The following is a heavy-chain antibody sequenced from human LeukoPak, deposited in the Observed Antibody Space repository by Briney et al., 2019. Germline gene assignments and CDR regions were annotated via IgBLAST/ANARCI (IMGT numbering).Heavy chain of an antibody. V-gene: IGHV1-2*02. CDR1: GYTFTSYD. CDR3: ARVDYYDSSGSNPSDY. J-gene: IGHJ4*02. Sequence: ASVKVSCKASGYTFTSYDINWVRQATGQGLEWMGWMNPNSGGTNYAQKFQSRVTMTRDTSITTAYMELSRLRSDDTAVYYCARVDYYDSSGSNPSDYWGQGTLVTVSS. D-gene: IGHD3-22*01. CDR2: MNPNSGGT.